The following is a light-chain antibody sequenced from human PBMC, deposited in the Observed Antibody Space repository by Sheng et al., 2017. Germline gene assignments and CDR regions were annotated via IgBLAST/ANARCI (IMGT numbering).Light chain of an antibody. J-gene: IGLJ2*01. CDR3: HVWDSDTHQVV. CDR1: SRDVGGYNY. Sequence: QSALTQPPSASGSPGQSVTISCTGTSRDVGGYNYVSWYQQHPGKAPKLMIYEVTNRPSGIPERISGSDSGDTATLTITRVEAGDEADYYCHVWDSDTHQVVFGGGTKLTVL. CDR2: EVT. V-gene: IGLV2-8*01.